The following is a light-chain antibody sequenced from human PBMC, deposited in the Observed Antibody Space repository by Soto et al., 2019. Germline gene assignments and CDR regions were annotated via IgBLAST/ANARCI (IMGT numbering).Light chain of an antibody. CDR2: DAS. J-gene: IGKJ2*01. Sequence: EIVLTQSPATLSLSPGERATLSCRASQSVSSYLAWYQQKPGQAPRLLIYDASNRATGIPARFIGSGSGTEFTLTISSLEPEDFVVYYCQQRSNWPPYTFGQGTKLEIK. V-gene: IGKV3-11*01. CDR1: QSVSSY. CDR3: QQRSNWPPYT.